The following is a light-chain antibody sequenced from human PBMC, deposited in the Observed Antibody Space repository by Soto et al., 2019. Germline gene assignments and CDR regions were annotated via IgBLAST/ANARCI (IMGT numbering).Light chain of an antibody. J-gene: IGLJ1*01. V-gene: IGLV2-18*02. CDR3: CSYAGSHTWV. Sequence: QSAPTQPRSVSGSPGQSVTISCTGTSSDVDTYNRVSWYQQPPGTAPKLMIYEVSNRPSGVPDRFSGSRSGNTASLTLSGLQAEDEADYYCCSYAGSHTWVFGTGTKLTVL. CDR2: EVS. CDR1: SSDVDTYNR.